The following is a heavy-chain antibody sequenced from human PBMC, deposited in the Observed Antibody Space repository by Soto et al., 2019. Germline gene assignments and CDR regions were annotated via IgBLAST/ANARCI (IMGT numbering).Heavy chain of an antibody. D-gene: IGHD3-10*01. Sequence: VTVSCKGSVCTFTSYGISWVRQAPGQGLEGMGWISAYNGNTNYARKLQGSLTMTTDTSTSTAYMELRSLRSDDTAVYYCARDASGLWFGELSGRHDAFDFWGQGTMVTVSS. J-gene: IGHJ3*01. CDR2: ISAYNGNT. CDR3: ARDASGLWFGELSGRHDAFDF. CDR1: VCTFTSYG. V-gene: IGHV1-18*04.